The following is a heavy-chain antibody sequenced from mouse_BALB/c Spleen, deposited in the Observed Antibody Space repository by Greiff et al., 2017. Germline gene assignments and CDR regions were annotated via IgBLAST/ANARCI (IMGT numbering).Heavy chain of an antibody. J-gene: IGHJ4*01. D-gene: IGHD2-3*01. CDR2: INSNGGST. CDR1: GFPFSSYG. V-gene: IGHV5-6-3*01. CDR3: ARDDGYYYYAMDY. Sequence: EVPLVESGGGLVQPGGSLKLSCAASGFPFSSYGMSWVRQTPDKRLELVATINSNGGSTYYPDSVKGRFTISSDNAKNTLYLQMSSLKSEDTAMYYCARDDGYYYYAMDYWGQGTSDAVSS.